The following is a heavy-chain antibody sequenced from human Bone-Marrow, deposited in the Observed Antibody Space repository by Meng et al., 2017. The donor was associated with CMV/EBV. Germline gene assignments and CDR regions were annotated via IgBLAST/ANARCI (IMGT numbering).Heavy chain of an antibody. Sequence: ASVKVSCKTSGYTFSDHHIHWVRQAPGHGLEWMGWMNAKTGDAKYVENFQGRVSMTRATSVTTAYMEMSGLRSDDTAVYYCSRVYWAKKCSSSTYFDHWGQGTLVNVYS. CDR2: MNAKTGDA. CDR3: SRVYWAKKCSSSTYFDH. CDR1: GYTFSDHH. J-gene: IGHJ4*02. V-gene: IGHV1-2*02. D-gene: IGHD6-6*01.